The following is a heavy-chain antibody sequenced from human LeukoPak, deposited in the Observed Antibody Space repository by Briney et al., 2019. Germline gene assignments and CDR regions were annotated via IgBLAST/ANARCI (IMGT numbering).Heavy chain of an antibody. Sequence: SETLSLTCAVYGGSFSGYYWSWIRQPPGKGLEWIGEINHSGSTNYNPSLKSRVTISVDTSKNQFSLKLSSVTAADTAVHYCARGHGGYDILTGYSTNWFDPWGQGTLVTVSS. D-gene: IGHD3-9*01. CDR2: INHSGST. V-gene: IGHV4-34*01. CDR1: GGSFSGYY. CDR3: ARGHGGYDILTGYSTNWFDP. J-gene: IGHJ5*02.